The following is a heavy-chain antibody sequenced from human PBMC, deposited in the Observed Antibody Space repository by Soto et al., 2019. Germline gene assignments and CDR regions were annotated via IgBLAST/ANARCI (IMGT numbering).Heavy chain of an antibody. J-gene: IGHJ4*02. CDR2: IYPGDSDT. CDR1: GYSFTSYW. V-gene: IGHV5-51*01. CDR3: ARLSVITFGGVIAPGYPDY. D-gene: IGHD3-16*02. Sequence: GESLKISCKGSGYSFTSYWIGWVRQMPCKCLEWMWIIYPGDSDTRYSPSFQGQVTISADKSISTAYLQWSSLKASDTAMYYCARLSVITFGGVIAPGYPDYWGQGTLVTSPQ.